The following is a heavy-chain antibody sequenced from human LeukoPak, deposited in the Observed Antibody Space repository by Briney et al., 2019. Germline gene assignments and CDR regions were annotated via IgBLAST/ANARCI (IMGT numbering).Heavy chain of an antibody. Sequence: SETLSLTCAVSGYSISNDYYWGWVRQPPGKGLEWIGNIYHSGSTYKNSSLKSRLTMSLDTSKDQFSLKLISVTAADTAMYYCARLSGAPVRHPIYHFDYWGQGTLVTVSS. V-gene: IGHV4-38-2*01. CDR2: IYHSGST. J-gene: IGHJ4*02. D-gene: IGHD2-2*02. CDR1: GYSISNDYY. CDR3: ARLSGAPVRHPIYHFDY.